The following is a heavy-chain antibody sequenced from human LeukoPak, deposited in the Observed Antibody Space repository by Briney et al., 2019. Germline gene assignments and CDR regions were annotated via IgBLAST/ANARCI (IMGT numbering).Heavy chain of an antibody. CDR1: GFTFSSYA. CDR3: ARVPDITARPCDS. CDR2: ISHTGLT. V-gene: IGHV4-34*08. D-gene: IGHD1-1*01. J-gene: IGHJ4*02. Sequence: NTGGSLRLSCAASGFTFSSYAMSWVRQAPGKGLEWIGEISHTGLTGSNPSLKSRVTISVDSSKKQFSLRMTSVTAADTGVYYCARVPDITARPCDSWGPGTLVTVSS.